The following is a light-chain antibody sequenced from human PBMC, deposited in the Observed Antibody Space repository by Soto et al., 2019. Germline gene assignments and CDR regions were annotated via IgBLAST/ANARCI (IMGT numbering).Light chain of an antibody. V-gene: IGLV1-44*01. CDR2: YDN. CDR3: QSYDSSLSGYV. Sequence: QSVLAQPPSASGTPGQRVTISCSGSNSNIGSNTVNWYQQLPGTAPKLLIYYDNLRPSGVPDRISGSKSGTSASLAISGLQSDDEADYYCQSYDSSLSGYVFGTGTKATVL. J-gene: IGLJ1*01. CDR1: NSNIGSNT.